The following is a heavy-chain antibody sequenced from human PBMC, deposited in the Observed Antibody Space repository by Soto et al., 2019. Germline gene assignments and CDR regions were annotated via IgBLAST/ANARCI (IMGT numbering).Heavy chain of an antibody. J-gene: IGHJ5*01. CDR1: GGSFSGHS. CDR2: INHSGRV. CDR3: STRAYDTNGYYRFDP. Sequence: QVQLQQWGAGLLKPSETLSLTCAVYGGSFSGHSWTWIRQSPGKELEWIGDINHSGRVNYSPSLKSRVTISLDTSKNQFSLTLSAVTAVDTAMYYCSTRAYDTNGYYRFDPWGQGTLVTVSS. D-gene: IGHD3-22*01. V-gene: IGHV4-34*01.